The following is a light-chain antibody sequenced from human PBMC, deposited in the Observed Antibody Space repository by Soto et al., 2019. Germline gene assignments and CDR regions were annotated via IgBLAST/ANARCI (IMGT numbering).Light chain of an antibody. V-gene: IGKV1-39*01. CDR1: QTVNSY. CDR3: QQSYGTPYT. J-gene: IGKJ2*01. CDR2: EAS. Sequence: DIQMTQSPSSLSASVGDRVTISCRASQTVNSYLNWYQQKSGKAPKVLIYEASTLKSGVPSRFSGSGYGTDVILTISSLQPEDFATYYCQQSYGTPYTFGPGTKLEIK.